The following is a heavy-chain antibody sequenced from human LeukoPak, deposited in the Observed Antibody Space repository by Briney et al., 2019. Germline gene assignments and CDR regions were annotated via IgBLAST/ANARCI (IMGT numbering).Heavy chain of an antibody. Sequence: SETLSLTCTVSRGSISSDYWSWIRQPAGKGLEWIGLIYTSGTTNYNPSLKSRVTMSLDTSKNQFSLKLNSVTAADTAVYYCASAPRGDYENYYYYMDVWGKGTTVTVSS. J-gene: IGHJ6*03. CDR3: ASAPRGDYENYYYYMDV. CDR2: IYTSGTT. CDR1: RGSISSDY. D-gene: IGHD4-17*01. V-gene: IGHV4-4*07.